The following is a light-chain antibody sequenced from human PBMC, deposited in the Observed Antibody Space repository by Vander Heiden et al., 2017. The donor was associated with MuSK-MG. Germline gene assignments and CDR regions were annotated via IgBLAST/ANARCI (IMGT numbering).Light chain of an antibody. CDR3: QQYGSSPLT. V-gene: IGKV3-20*01. CDR1: QSVSSSY. J-gene: IGKJ4*01. CDR2: GAS. Sequence: EIVLTQSPGTLSLSPGERANLSCRASQSVSSSYLAWYQQKPGQAPGLLIYGASSMATGIPHRFSGSGSGTDFTLTISRLEPEDFAVYYCQQYGSSPLTFGGGTKVEIK.